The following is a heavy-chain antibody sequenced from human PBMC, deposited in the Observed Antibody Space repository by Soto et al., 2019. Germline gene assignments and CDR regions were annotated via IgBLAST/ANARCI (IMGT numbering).Heavy chain of an antibody. D-gene: IGHD2-21*02. CDR3: ARDLWGYCGTDCYPLDV. V-gene: IGHV4-59*01. CDR2: MYNTGST. CDR1: GGSISRYY. J-gene: IGHJ6*02. Sequence: QVQLRESGPGLVKPSETLSLTCTVSGGSISRYYWSWIRQPPGKGLEWIGYMYNTGSTVYNPPFKSRVTISVDTSKNQFSLKLNSVTGADTAVYYCARDLWGYCGTDCYPLDVWGQGTTVTVSS.